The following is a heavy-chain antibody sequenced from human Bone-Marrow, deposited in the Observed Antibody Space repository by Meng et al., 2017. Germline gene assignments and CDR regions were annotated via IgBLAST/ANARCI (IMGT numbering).Heavy chain of an antibody. CDR2: INHSGST. CDR1: GGSFSDYY. J-gene: IGHJ4*02. Sequence: QGQLQQSGAGLLKASETLSLTCVVSGGSFSDYYWSWIRQPPGKGLEWIGEINHSGSTNYNPSLEGRATISVDTSQNNLSLRLSSVTAADSAVYYCARGPTTMAHDFDYWGQGTLVTVSS. CDR3: ARGPTTMAHDFDY. V-gene: IGHV4-34*01. D-gene: IGHD4-11*01.